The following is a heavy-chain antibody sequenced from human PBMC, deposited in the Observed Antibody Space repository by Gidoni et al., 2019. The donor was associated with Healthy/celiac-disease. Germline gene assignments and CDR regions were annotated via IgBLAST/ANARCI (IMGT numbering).Heavy chain of an antibody. CDR1: GFTLSSYS. CDR3: ARDPIKIVGATGGDY. CDR2: ISSSSSYI. V-gene: IGHV3-21*01. D-gene: IGHD1-26*01. Sequence: EVQLVESGGGLVKPGGSLRLFGAASGFTLSSYSMNWVRQAPGKGLEWVSSISSSSSYIYYADSVKGRFTISRDNAKNSLYLQMNSLRAEDTAVYYCARDPIKIVGATGGDYWGQGTLVTVSS. J-gene: IGHJ4*02.